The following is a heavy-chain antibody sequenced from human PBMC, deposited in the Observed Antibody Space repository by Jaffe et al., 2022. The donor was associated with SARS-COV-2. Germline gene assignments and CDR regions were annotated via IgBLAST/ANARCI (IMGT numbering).Heavy chain of an antibody. Sequence: QVQLVESGGGVVQPGRSLRLSCAASGFTFSSYAMHWVRQAPGKGLEWVAVISYDGSNKYYADSVKGRFTISRDNSKNTLYLQMNSLRAEDTAVYYCARGVMCSGGSCYSRCFVYWGQGTLVTVSS. D-gene: IGHD2-15*01. V-gene: IGHV3-30*04. CDR2: ISYDGSNK. CDR1: GFTFSSYA. CDR3: ARGVMCSGGSCYSRCFVY. J-gene: IGHJ4*02.